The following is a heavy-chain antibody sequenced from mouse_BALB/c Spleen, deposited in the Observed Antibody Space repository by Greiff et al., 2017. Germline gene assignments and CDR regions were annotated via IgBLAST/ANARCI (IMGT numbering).Heavy chain of an antibody. Sequence: VQLQQSGPELVKPGASVKMSCKASGYTFTDYVISWVKQRTGQGLEWIGRIDPANGNTKYDPKFQGKATITADTSSNTAYLQLSSLTSEDTAVYYCARMITTGFAYWGQGTLVTVSA. CDR2: IDPANGNT. D-gene: IGHD2-4*01. CDR3: ARMITTGFAY. V-gene: IGHV14-3*02. CDR1: GYTFTDYV. J-gene: IGHJ3*01.